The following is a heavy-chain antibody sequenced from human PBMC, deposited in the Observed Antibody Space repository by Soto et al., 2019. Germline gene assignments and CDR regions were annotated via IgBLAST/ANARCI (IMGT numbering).Heavy chain of an antibody. J-gene: IGHJ4*02. CDR3: ACIAAAGTVVDY. CDR1: GGTFSSYA. D-gene: IGHD6-13*01. V-gene: IGHV1-69*01. Sequence: QVQLVQSGAEVKKPGSSVKVSCKASGGTFSSYAISWVRQAPGQGLEWMGGIIPIFGTANYAQKFQGRVTITADESTSTAYMELRSVRSEDTAVYYCACIAAAGTVVDYWGQGTLVTVSS. CDR2: IIPIFGTA.